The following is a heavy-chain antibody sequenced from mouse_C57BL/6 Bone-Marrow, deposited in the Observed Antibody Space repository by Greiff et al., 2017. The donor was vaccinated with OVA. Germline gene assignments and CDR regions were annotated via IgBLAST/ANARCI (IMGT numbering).Heavy chain of an antibody. V-gene: IGHV1-59*01. CDR2: LAPSASYI. J-gene: IGHJ2*02. Sequence: QVQLQQPGAELVRPGTSVKLSCKASGYTFTNYWMHWVKHRPGQGLEWIGVLAPSASYINYNQKFKGRATLTVDTSSSTADMHLSSLTSEDSAVYYCAHYGSRLYLHYWGQGTSLTDSS. D-gene: IGHD1-1*01. CDR1: GYTFTNYW. CDR3: AHYGSRLYLHY.